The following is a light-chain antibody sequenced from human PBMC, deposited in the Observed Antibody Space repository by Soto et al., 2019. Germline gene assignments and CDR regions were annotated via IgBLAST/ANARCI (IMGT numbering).Light chain of an antibody. CDR3: QQSYSTLAYT. Sequence: DLQMTQSPSSVSASVGDRVTITCRASQSISSYLNWYQQKPGKAPKLLIYAASSLQSGVPSRFSGSGSGTDFTLTISSLQPEDFATYYCQQSYSTLAYTFGQGTKLEIK. CDR1: QSISSY. CDR2: AAS. J-gene: IGKJ2*01. V-gene: IGKV1-39*01.